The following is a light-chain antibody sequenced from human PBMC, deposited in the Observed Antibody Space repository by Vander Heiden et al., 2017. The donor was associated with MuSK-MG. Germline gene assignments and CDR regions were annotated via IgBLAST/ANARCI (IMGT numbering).Light chain of an antibody. CDR2: EVS. J-gene: IGLJ1*01. CDR3: ISYTSRTTYV. Sequence: QSALTQPASVSGSPGQSITIPCTGTSSDVGGYEYVAWYQQHPGKAPKLMIYEVSNRPPGVSNRFSGSKSGNTASLTISGLQAEDESDYYCISYTSRTTYVFGTGTKVTVL. V-gene: IGLV2-14*01. CDR1: SSDVGGYEY.